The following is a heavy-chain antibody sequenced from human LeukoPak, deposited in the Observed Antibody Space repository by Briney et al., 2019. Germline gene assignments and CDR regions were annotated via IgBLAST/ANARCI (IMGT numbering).Heavy chain of an antibody. V-gene: IGHV3-15*01. J-gene: IGHJ5*02. CDR3: TTHYDALTGYYRADWFDP. Sequence: GGSLRLSCVGSKFTFRDAWMSWVRQAPGKGLEWVGRVKSKVDGETTDYASSVKGRFTVSRDDSKNMVFLQMNSLQTEDTAVYFCTTHYDALTGYYRADWFDPWGQGTLVTVSS. CDR1: KFTFRDAW. D-gene: IGHD3-9*01. CDR2: VKSKVDGETT.